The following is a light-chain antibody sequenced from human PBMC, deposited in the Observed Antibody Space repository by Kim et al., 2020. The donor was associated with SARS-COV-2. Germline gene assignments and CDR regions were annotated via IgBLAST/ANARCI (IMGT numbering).Light chain of an antibody. V-gene: IGKV3-20*01. Sequence: SPWERATRSCRDLQSVSSSYLAGYQQNPGQAPRLLIYGASSRATGSPDRFSGSGSETDFTLTISRLEPEDFAVYYCQQYGSSSWTFGQGTKVDIK. CDR1: QSVSSSY. CDR2: GAS. J-gene: IGKJ1*01. CDR3: QQYGSSSWT.